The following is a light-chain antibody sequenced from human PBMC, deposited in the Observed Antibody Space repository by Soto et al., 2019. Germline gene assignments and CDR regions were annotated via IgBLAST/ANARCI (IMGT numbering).Light chain of an antibody. CDR1: QSIRSW. CDR2: KAS. Sequence: DIQMTQSPSTLSASVGDRVTITCRASQSIRSWLAWYQQKPGRAPKLLIYKASSLESGVPSRFSSSGSGTDFTLTISSLQPDDFATYYCQQYNSYSWTFGQGTKVEI. CDR3: QQYNSYSWT. V-gene: IGKV1-5*03. J-gene: IGKJ1*01.